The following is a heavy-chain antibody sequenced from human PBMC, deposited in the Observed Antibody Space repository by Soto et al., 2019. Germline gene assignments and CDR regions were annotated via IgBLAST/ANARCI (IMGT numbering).Heavy chain of an antibody. Sequence: SETLSLTCTASGGSMSGHYWSWIRQPPGKGLEYSGYIYYSGDTNYNPSLKSRVTISVDTSKNQFFLKLSSVTAADTAVYFCARGGWYIDYWGQGTLVTVSS. CDR2: IYYSGDT. J-gene: IGHJ4*02. V-gene: IGHV4-59*11. D-gene: IGHD6-19*01. CDR3: ARGGWYIDY. CDR1: GGSMSGHY.